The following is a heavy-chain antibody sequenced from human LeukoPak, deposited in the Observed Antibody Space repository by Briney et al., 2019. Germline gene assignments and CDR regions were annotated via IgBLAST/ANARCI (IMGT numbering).Heavy chain of an antibody. CDR3: ARSWPTMVRGVVDWFDP. J-gene: IGHJ5*02. D-gene: IGHD3-10*01. CDR2: ISYDGSNK. CDR1: GFTFSSYA. V-gene: IGHV3-30-3*01. Sequence: GRSLRLSCAASGFTFSSYAMHWVPQAPGKGLEWVAVISYDGSNKYYADSVKGRFTISRDNSKNTLYLQMNSLRAEDTAVYYCARSWPTMVRGVVDWFDPWGQGTLVTVSS.